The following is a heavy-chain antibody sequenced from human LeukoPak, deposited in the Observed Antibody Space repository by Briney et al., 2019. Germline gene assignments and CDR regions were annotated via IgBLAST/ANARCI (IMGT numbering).Heavy chain of an antibody. CDR2: IYYSGST. D-gene: IGHD4-17*01. V-gene: IGHV4-30-4*01. CDR3: ARDPEYGDYRYGMDV. J-gene: IGHJ6*02. Sequence: PSETLSLTCTVSGGSISSGDYYWSWIRQPPGKGLEWIGYIYYSGSTYYNPSLKSRVTISVDTSKNQFSLKLSSVTAADTAVYYCARDPEYGDYRYGMDVWGQGTTVTVSS. CDR1: GGSISSGDYY.